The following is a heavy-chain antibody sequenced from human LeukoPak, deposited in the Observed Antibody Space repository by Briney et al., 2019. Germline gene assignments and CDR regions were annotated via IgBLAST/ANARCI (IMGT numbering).Heavy chain of an antibody. Sequence: GGSVSLFCAASGFTFRSYSVNWVRQARGGGLEWVSYITSGSSPIYYADSVKGRFTISRDNAKNSLYLQINSLRDDDTAVYYRARRPYGDDSFDYWGQGTLVTASS. J-gene: IGHJ4*02. CDR2: ITSGSSPI. CDR3: ARRPYGDDSFDY. D-gene: IGHD4-17*01. CDR1: GFTFRSYS. V-gene: IGHV3-48*02.